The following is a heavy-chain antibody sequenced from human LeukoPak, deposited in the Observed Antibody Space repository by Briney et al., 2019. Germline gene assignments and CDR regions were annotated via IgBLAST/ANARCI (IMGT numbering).Heavy chain of an antibody. Sequence: PGGSLRLSCAASGFTFNDYYMSWIRQAPGKGLEWVSYISSRSNSIFYADSVKGRFTISRDNSKNTLYLQMNSLRAEDTAVYYCARDVSGWLAGYYFDYWGQGTLVTVSS. CDR2: ISSRSNSI. D-gene: IGHD5-12*01. J-gene: IGHJ4*02. CDR1: GFTFNDYY. V-gene: IGHV3-11*04. CDR3: ARDVSGWLAGYYFDY.